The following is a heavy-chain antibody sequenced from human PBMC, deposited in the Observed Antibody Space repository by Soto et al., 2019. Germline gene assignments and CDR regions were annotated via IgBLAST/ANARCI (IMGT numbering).Heavy chain of an antibody. J-gene: IGHJ6*03. CDR3: AKALPGRTIYYMHA. CDR1: GGSITSGGCY. D-gene: IGHD1-1*01. Sequence: QVQLRESGPGLVKPAQTLSLTCTVSGGSITSGGCYWSWLRPGPGMGLEGIGHIYYSGKTYYNPSLKSRAAMSVDTSRHPLSLKLDSVTAADTYVYYCAKALPGRTIYYMHAWGEGTMVTVSS. V-gene: IGHV4-31*02. CDR2: IYYSGKT.